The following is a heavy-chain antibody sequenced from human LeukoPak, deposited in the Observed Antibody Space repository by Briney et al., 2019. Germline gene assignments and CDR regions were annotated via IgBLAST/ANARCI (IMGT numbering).Heavy chain of an antibody. V-gene: IGHV3-21*01. CDR1: RFTFSSYS. CDR2: ISSSGNYI. CDR3: ARDSIQQQLVLEDRGYPYYFEH. Sequence: GGSLRLSCAASRFTFSSYSMNWVRQAPGKGLEWVSSISSSGNYIYYADSVKGRFTISRDNAKNSLYLQMNSLRAEDTAVYYCARDSIQQQLVLEDRGYPYYFEHWGQGALVTVSS. J-gene: IGHJ4*02. D-gene: IGHD6-13*01.